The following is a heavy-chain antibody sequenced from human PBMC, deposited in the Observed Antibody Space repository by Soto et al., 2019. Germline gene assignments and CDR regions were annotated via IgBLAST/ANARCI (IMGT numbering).Heavy chain of an antibody. V-gene: IGHV4-59*08. D-gene: IGHD2-2*01. CDR2: IYYSGST. CDR3: ARTEQGYCSSTSCYGYYYYMDV. J-gene: IGHJ6*03. CDR1: GGSISSYY. Sequence: PSETLSLTCTVSGGSISSYYWSWIRQPPGKGLEWIGYIYYSGSTNYNPSLKSRVTISVDTSKNQFSLKLSSVTAADTAVYYCARTEQGYCSSTSCYGYYYYMDVWGKGTTVTVSS.